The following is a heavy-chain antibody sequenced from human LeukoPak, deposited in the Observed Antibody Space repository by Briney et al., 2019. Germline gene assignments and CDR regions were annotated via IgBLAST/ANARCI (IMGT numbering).Heavy chain of an antibody. J-gene: IGHJ4*02. D-gene: IGHD6-13*01. CDR3: ARRRGDPYSSSWYYFDY. CDR1: GSSISTYC. Sequence: SETLSLTCTVSGSSISTYCWSWIRQPPGKGLEWIGYIYYNGSTNYNPSLKSRVTISVDTSKNQFSLKLNSVTAADTAVYYCARRRGDPYSSSWYYFDYWGQGTLVTVSS. V-gene: IGHV4-59*08. CDR2: IYYNGST.